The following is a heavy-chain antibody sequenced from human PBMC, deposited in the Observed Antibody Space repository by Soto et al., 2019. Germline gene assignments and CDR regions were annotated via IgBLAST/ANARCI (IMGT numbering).Heavy chain of an antibody. CDR1: GGSVSSGSYY. J-gene: IGHJ5*02. D-gene: IGHD2-15*01. CDR3: ARERILAPYNWFDP. Sequence: PSETLSLTCTVSGGSVSSGSYYWSWIRQPPGKGLEWIGYIYYSGSTNYNPSLKSRVTISVDTSKNQFSLKLSSVTAADTAVYYCARERILAPYNWFDPWGQGTLVTVSS. V-gene: IGHV4-61*01. CDR2: IYYSGST.